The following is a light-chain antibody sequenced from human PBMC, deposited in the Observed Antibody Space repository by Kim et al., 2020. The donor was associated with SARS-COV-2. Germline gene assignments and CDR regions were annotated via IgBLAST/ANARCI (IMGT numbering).Light chain of an antibody. J-gene: IGLJ2*01. V-gene: IGLV3-9*01. Sequence: VALGQTAKSTCGGNIIGGKHVHWYQQKPGQAPVTVIYKNNNLPSGIPERFSGSNSGNAATLSISRVQVGDEAVYFCQVWDSNTVIFGGGTQLTVL. CDR2: KNN. CDR3: QVWDSNTVI. CDR1: IIGGKH.